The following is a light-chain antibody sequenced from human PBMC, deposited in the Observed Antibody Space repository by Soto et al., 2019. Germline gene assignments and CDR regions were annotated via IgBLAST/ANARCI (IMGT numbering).Light chain of an antibody. CDR1: QSVSSY. Sequence: EIVLTQSPATLSLSPGERATLYCRASQSVSSYLAWYQQKPGQAPRLLIYDSSNRATGIPARFSGNGFGTDFTLTISSLEPEDFAVYYCQQRSSWPTFGPGTKVD. CDR2: DSS. V-gene: IGKV3-11*01. CDR3: QQRSSWPT. J-gene: IGKJ3*01.